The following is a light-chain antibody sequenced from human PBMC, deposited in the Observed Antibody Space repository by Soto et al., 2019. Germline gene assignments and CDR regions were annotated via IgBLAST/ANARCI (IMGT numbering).Light chain of an antibody. CDR3: QSYDSSLSGYV. V-gene: IGLV1-40*01. CDR2: ENN. J-gene: IGLJ1*01. CDR1: SSNIGAGYE. Sequence: QAVVTQPPSVSEAPGQRVTISCTGSSSNIGAGYEAHWYQQVPGTAPKLLIYENNNRHSGVPDRFSGSKSGTSASLAITGLQAEEEAEYYCQSYDSSLSGYVFGTGTKLTVL.